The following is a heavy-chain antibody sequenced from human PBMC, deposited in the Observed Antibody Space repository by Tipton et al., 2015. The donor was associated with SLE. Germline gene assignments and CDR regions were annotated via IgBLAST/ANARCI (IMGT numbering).Heavy chain of an antibody. CDR3: ARADYDNTPFFDY. J-gene: IGHJ4*02. V-gene: IGHV4-30-2*01. CDR2: FYHGGIT. Sequence: TLSLTCAVSGGSVNSGGFSWSWIRQPPGKGLEWIGYFYHGGITYYNPSLKSRVTISVDRSKNQFSLTLTSVTAADTAVYYCARADYDNTPFFDYWGRGAQVAVSS. CDR1: GGSVNSGGFS. D-gene: IGHD3-22*01.